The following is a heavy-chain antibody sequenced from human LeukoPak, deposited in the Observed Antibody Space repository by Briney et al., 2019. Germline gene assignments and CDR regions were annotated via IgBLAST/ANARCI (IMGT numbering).Heavy chain of an antibody. CDR2: ISGSGGST. V-gene: IGHV3-23*01. D-gene: IGHD3-22*01. J-gene: IGHJ4*02. CDR1: GFTFSSYA. Sequence: PGGSLRLSCAASGFTFSSYAMSWVRQAPGKGLEWVSAISGSGGSTYYADSVKGRFTISRDNSKNTLYLQMNSLRAEDTAVYYCATFSAYYYDSSGHGDYWGQGTLVTVSS. CDR3: ATFSAYYYDSSGHGDY.